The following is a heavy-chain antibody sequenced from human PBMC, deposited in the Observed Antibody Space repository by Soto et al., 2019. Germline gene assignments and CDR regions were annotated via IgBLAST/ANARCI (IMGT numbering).Heavy chain of an antibody. CDR1: GYTFTSYG. CDR2: ISVYNGNT. V-gene: IGHV1-18*01. D-gene: IGHD3-10*01. CDR3: AREGQYYYGPAGHFDY. Sequence: ASVKVSCKASGYTFTSYGISWVRQAPGQGLEWMGWISVYNGNTNYAQKLQGRVTMTTDTSTSTAYMELRSLRAEDTAVYYCAREGQYYYGPAGHFDYWGQGTLGTVSS. J-gene: IGHJ4*02.